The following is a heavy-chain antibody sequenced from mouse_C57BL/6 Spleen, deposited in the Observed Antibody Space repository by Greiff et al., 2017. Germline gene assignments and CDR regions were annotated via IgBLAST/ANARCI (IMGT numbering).Heavy chain of an antibody. CDR1: GYTFTSYW. D-gene: IGHD1-1*01. CDR3: ARGLLLRGTWYFDV. J-gene: IGHJ1*03. Sequence: QVQLQQSGAELVMPGASVKLSCKASGYTFTSYWMHWVKQRPGPGLEWIGELDPSDSYTNYNQKFKGKSTLTVDKSSSTAYMQLSSLTSEDSAVYYCARGLLLRGTWYFDVWGTGTTVTVSS. CDR2: LDPSDSYT. V-gene: IGHV1-69*01.